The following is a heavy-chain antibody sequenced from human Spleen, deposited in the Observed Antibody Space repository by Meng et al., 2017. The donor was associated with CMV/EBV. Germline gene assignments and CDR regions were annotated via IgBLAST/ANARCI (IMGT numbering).Heavy chain of an antibody. V-gene: IGHV4-34*02. CDR2: INHSGST. J-gene: IGHJ4*02. CDR1: GGYLIGYY. Sequence: QLVGAGCFVLAEARTLNGVVDGGYLIGYYWSWIRQPPGKGLEWTGEINHSGSTNYNPSLKSRVTISVDTSKNQFSLKLSSVTAADTAVYYCARGVPPIGMVRGVIFNRSFDYWGQGTLVTVSS. D-gene: IGHD3-10*01. CDR3: ARGVPPIGMVRGVIFNRSFDY.